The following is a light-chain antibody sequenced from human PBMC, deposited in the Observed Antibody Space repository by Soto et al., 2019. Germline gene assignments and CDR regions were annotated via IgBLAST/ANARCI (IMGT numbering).Light chain of an antibody. V-gene: IGKV3-20*01. CDR2: GAS. CDR3: QQYGSSGT. CDR1: QSISSN. J-gene: IGKJ1*01. Sequence: VMTQSPATLSVSQGGRPTLSCRASQSISSNLAWYQQKPGQAPRLLIYGASNRATGIPDRFSGSGSGTDFTLTISRLEPEDFAVYYCQQYGSSGTFGQGTKVDIK.